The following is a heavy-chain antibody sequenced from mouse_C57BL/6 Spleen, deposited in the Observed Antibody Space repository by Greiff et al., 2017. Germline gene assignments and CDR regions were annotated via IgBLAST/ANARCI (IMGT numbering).Heavy chain of an antibody. D-gene: IGHD2-4*01. V-gene: IGHV5-9-1*02. CDR3: TREDYDYLFAY. CDR1: GFTFSSYA. J-gene: IGHJ3*01. Sequence: EVQGVESGEGLVKPGGSLKLSCAASGFTFSSYAMSWVRQTPEKRLAWVAYISSGGDYIYYADTVKGRFTISRDNARNTLYLQMSSLKSEDTAMYYCTREDYDYLFAYWGQGTLVTVSA. CDR2: ISSGGDYI.